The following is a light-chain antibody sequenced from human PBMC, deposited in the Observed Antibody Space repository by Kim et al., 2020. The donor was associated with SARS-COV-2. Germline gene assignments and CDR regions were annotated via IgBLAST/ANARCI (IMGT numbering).Light chain of an antibody. CDR1: SLRSYY. V-gene: IGLV3-19*01. CDR2: GKN. CDR3: NSRDSRGNHWV. J-gene: IGLJ3*02. Sequence: ALGQTVTITCQGDSLRSYYASWYQQKPGQAPVLVIYGKNNRPSGIPDRFSGSSSGNTASFTITGAQPEDEADYYCNSRDSRGNHWVFGGGTQLTVL.